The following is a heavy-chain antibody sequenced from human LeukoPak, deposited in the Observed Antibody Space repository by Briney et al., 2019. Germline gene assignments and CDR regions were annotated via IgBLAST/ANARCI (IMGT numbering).Heavy chain of an antibody. Sequence: SDTLSLTCTVSGGAISGYYWSWIRQPAGKGLEWLGRVYSSGSTKYNPSLESRVTMSVDTSKNQFSLKLNFVTAADTAVYYCARVGSGYDLFDYWGQGTLVTVSS. V-gene: IGHV4-4*07. CDR3: ARVGSGYDLFDY. J-gene: IGHJ4*02. CDR2: VYSSGST. D-gene: IGHD3-22*01. CDR1: GGAISGYY.